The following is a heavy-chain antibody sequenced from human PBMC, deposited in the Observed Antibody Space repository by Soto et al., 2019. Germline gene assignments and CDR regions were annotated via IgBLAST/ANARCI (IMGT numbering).Heavy chain of an antibody. D-gene: IGHD4-4*01. J-gene: IGHJ6*03. CDR3: ARENVRDYRNYRTDYNYYYRDV. V-gene: IGHV3-48*01. CDR2: ISSSSSTI. CDR1: GFTFSSYS. Sequence: VGLLRLSCAASGFTFSSYSMNWVSQAPEKGLEWVSYISSSSSTIYYADSVKGRFTISRDNAKNSLYLQMNSLRAEDTAVYYCARENVRDYRNYRTDYNYYYRDVWGKGTTVTVS.